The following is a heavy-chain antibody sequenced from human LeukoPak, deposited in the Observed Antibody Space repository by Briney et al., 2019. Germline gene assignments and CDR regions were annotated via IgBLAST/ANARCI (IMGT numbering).Heavy chain of an antibody. J-gene: IGHJ2*01. CDR3: AREGRSSNWNDWYFDL. CDR2: IGPGGDT. Sequence: PGGSLRLSCTAXGXXFXXSXMXXXXXXTGXGLXWVXAIGPGGDTYYXXXVXGRFTISRDNAKSSLFLQMNSLRAGDTAVYYCAREGRSSNWNDWYFDLWGRGTLVTVSS. D-gene: IGHD6-13*01. CDR1: GXXFXXSX. V-gene: IGHV3-13*04.